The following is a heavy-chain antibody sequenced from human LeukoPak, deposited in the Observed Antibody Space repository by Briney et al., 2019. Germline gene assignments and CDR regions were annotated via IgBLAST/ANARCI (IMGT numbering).Heavy chain of an antibody. CDR2: IYYSGST. D-gene: IGHD3-22*01. CDR3: ASDYDTTGYYFDV. V-gene: IGHV4-59*11. CDR1: GGSISGHY. Sequence: SETLSLTCSVSGGSISGHYWSWIRQPPGKGLEWIGYIYYSGSTNYNPSLKGRVTISVDTSKNQFSLKLSSVTAADTAVYYCASDYDTTGYYFDVWGQGTLVAVSS. J-gene: IGHJ4*02.